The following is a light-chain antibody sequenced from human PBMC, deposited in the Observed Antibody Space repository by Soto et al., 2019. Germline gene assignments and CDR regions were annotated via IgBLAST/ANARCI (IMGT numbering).Light chain of an antibody. CDR2: GAS. V-gene: IGKV3-15*01. Sequence: EIVMTQSPATLSVSPGERATLYCKASQRISSNLAWYQQKPGQPPRLLIYGASTRATGIPARFSGSGSGTEFTLTISGLQSEDFALYYCQQYNMWPPYTFGQGTKLEIK. J-gene: IGKJ2*01. CDR1: QRISSN. CDR3: QQYNMWPPYT.